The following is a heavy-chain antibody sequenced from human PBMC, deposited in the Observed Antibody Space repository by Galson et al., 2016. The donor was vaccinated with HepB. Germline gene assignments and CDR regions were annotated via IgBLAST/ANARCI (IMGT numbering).Heavy chain of an antibody. V-gene: IGHV3-23*01. CDR1: GFIFSNYA. Sequence: SLRLSCAASGFIFSNYAMSWVRQAPGKGLEWVSSISNSADRTYYADSVKGRFTISRDNSRNSASLQMNSLRAEDTAVYFCTKDSDKRPTIHAEYFQHWGQGTLVTVSS. J-gene: IGHJ1*01. CDR2: ISNSADRT. D-gene: IGHD2-21*01. CDR3: TKDSDKRPTIHAEYFQH.